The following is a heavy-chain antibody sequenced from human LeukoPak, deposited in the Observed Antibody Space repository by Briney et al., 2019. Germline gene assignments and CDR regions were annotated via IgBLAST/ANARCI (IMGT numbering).Heavy chain of an antibody. CDR1: GYSISSGYY. J-gene: IGHJ6*03. CDR3: ASSAGSGSYFYYYMDV. D-gene: IGHD3-10*01. CDR2: IYHSGST. V-gene: IGHV4-38-2*02. Sequence: SETLSLTCTVSGYSISSGYYWGWIRQPPGKGLEWIGSIYHSGSTYYNPSLKSRVTISVDTSKNQFSLKLSSVTAADTAVYYCASSAGSGSYFYYYMDVWGKGTTVTVSS.